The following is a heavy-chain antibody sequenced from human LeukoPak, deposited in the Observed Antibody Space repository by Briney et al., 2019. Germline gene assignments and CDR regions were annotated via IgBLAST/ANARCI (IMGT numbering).Heavy chain of an antibody. CDR1: GFTFSTFP. J-gene: IGHJ3*02. V-gene: IGHV3-64D*06. CDR3: VKALPDDAFDI. CDR2: ISRNGDTT. Sequence: GSLRLSCSASGFTFSTFPMHWFRQAPGKGLEYFSAISRNGDTTYYADSVKGRFTISRDNSKNTLYLHMSSLRPEDTAVYYCVKALPDDAFDIWGQGTMVTVSS. D-gene: IGHD2-21*02.